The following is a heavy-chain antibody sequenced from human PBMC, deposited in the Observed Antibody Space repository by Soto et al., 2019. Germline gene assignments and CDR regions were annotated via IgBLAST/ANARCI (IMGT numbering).Heavy chain of an antibody. J-gene: IGHJ4*02. Sequence: QVQLQESGPGLVKPSQTLSLTCTVSGGSISSGDYYWSWIRQPPGKGLEWIGYIYYSGSTYYNPSLKGGFTISVNTSKNQFSLKLSSGTAADTAVYYCARTNFMTTGGGADYWGQGTLVTVSS. CDR1: GGSISSGDYY. CDR2: IYYSGST. V-gene: IGHV4-30-4*01. D-gene: IGHD4-17*01. CDR3: ARTNFMTTGGGADY.